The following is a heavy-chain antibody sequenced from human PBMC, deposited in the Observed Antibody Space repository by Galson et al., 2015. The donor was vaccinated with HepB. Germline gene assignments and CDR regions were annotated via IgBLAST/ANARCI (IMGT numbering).Heavy chain of an antibody. J-gene: IGHJ3*02. CDR1: GDSVSSNSAA. CDR3: ARAPLSGGGYSSGWHAFDI. D-gene: IGHD6-19*01. Sequence: CAISGDSVSSNSAAWNWIRQSPSRGLEWLGRTYYRSKWYNDYAVSVKSRITINPDTSKNQFSLQLNSVTLEDTAVYYCARAPLSGGGYSSGWHAFDIWGQGTMVTVSS. CDR2: TYYRSKWYN. V-gene: IGHV6-1*01.